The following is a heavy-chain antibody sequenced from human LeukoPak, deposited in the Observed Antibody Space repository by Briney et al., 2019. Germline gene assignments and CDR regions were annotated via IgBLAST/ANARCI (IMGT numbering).Heavy chain of an antibody. V-gene: IGHV1-69*02. CDR3: ARSDGYGYNWFDP. Sequence: ASVKVSCKASGGTFSSYTISWVRQAPGQGREWMGRIIPILDIANYVQRFQGRVTITAHKSTSTPYMELSSLRSEDTAMYYCARSDGYGYNWFDPWGQGTLVTVSS. CDR2: IIPILDIA. J-gene: IGHJ5*02. CDR1: GGTFSSYT. D-gene: IGHD5-18*01.